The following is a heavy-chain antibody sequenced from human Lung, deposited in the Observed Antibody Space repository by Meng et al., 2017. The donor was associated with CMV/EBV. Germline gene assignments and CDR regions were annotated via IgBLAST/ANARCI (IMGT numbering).Heavy chain of an antibody. V-gene: IGHV1-2*02. CDR2: IDPNGGGT. CDR3: ARERYLVPAASPDYYYYGMDV. CDR1: EYTFTAYY. J-gene: IGHJ6*02. D-gene: IGHD2-2*01. Sequence: ASVKVSXKASEYTFTAYYIHWVRQAPGQGLEWMGWIDPNGGGTNYAQKFQDRVTMTSDTSIRTAYIELSRLRSDDAALYYCARERYLVPAASPDYYYYGMDVWGQGTXVTVSS.